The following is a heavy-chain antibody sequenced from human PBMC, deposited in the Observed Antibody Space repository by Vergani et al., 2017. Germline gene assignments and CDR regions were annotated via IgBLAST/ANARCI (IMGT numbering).Heavy chain of an antibody. CDR1: GASIGSTSDY. Sequence: QLQLQESGPGLVKPSETLSLTCAVSGASIGSTSDYWAWIRQPPGKGLEWIANIYYSGTTYYNPSLKSRVTISIDTYKNQFSLKLTSVTATDTAMYYCAKQYASGSYKHWGQGTLVTVSS. J-gene: IGHJ4*02. V-gene: IGHV4-39*01. D-gene: IGHD3-10*01. CDR3: AKQYASGSYKH. CDR2: IYYSGTT.